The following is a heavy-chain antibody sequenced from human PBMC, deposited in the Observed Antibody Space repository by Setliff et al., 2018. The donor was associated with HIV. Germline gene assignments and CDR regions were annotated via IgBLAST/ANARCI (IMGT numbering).Heavy chain of an antibody. Sequence: ASVKVSCKASGGTFSTDAFSWVRQAPGQGLEWMGGIIPFFGTANYAQKFQGRVTITADGSSSTAYMDLSGLRSEDTAVYFCARRGFYDSSGQVWAFDIWGQGTMVTVSS. J-gene: IGHJ3*02. V-gene: IGHV1-69*13. CDR2: IIPFFGTA. CDR3: ARRGFYDSSGQVWAFDI. D-gene: IGHD3-22*01. CDR1: GGTFSTDA.